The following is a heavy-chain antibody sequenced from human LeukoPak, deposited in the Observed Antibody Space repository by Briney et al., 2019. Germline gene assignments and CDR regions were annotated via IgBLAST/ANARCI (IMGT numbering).Heavy chain of an antibody. V-gene: IGHV3-15*01. D-gene: IGHD4/OR15-4a*01. CDR3: AIDEPNYAPYDFDY. CDR1: GFTFNNAR. Sequence: PGGSLRLSCAASGFTFNNARMNWVRQAPGKGLEWVGRIKSKADGETTDYVAPVKGRFTISRDDSNNMVYLQMNSLKIEDTAVYYCAIDEPNYAPYDFDYWGQGTLVTVSS. CDR2: IKSKADGETT. J-gene: IGHJ4*02.